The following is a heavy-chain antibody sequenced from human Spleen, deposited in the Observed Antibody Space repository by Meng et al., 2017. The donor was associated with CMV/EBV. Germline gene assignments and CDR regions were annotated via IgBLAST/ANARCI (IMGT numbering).Heavy chain of an antibody. J-gene: IGHJ4*02. CDR3: ARAPYSGSYSIDY. CDR1: GGTFSSYA. CDR2: IIPIFGTA. V-gene: IGHV1-69*05. D-gene: IGHD1-26*01. Sequence: SVKVSCKASGGTFSSYAISWVRQAPGQGLEWMGGIIPIFGTANYAQKFQGRVTITTDESTSTAYMELSSLRSDDTAVYYCARAPYSGSYSIDYWGQGTLVTVSS.